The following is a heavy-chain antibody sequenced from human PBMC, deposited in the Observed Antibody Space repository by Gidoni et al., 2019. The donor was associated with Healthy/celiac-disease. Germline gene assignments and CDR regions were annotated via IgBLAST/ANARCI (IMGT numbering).Heavy chain of an antibody. J-gene: IGHJ4*02. CDR2: TYYRSKWYN. Sequence: QVQLHQSGPGQVKPSQTLSLTWSISGDRVSRNTPSWNWIRQSPSRGLEWLGRTYYRSKWYNDYAVSVKSRITINPDTSKNQFSLQLNSVAPEDTAVYYCTRVGYSSSWYRANYYCDYWGQGTLVTVSS. V-gene: IGHV6-1*01. CDR1: GDRVSRNTPS. D-gene: IGHD6-13*01. CDR3: TRVGYSSSWYRANYYCDY.